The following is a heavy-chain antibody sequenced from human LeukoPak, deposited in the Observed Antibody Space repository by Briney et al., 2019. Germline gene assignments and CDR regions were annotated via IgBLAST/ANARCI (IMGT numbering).Heavy chain of an antibody. CDR1: GFTFSSYS. D-gene: IGHD5-18*01. Sequence: KPGGSLRLSCAASGFTFSSYSMNWVRQAPGKGLEWVSSIRSSSSYIYYADSVKGRFTISRDNAKNSLYLQMNSLRAEDTAVYYCARGPLPYSYGQRRYYFDYWGQGTLVTVSS. J-gene: IGHJ4*02. V-gene: IGHV3-21*01. CDR2: IRSSSSYI. CDR3: ARGPLPYSYGQRRYYFDY.